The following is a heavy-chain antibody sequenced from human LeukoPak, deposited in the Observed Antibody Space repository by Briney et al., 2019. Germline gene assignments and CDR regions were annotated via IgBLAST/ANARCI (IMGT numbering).Heavy chain of an antibody. CDR2: IYYSGST. D-gene: IGHD2-2*01. J-gene: IGHJ4*02. CDR1: GGSISSSSYY. CDR3: ARHGNIVVVPAAPFDY. Sequence: PSETLSLTCTVSGGSISSSSYYWGWIRQPPGKGLEWIGSIYYSGSTYYNPSLKSRVTISVDTPKNQFSLKLSSVTAADTAVYYCARHGNIVVVPAAPFDYWGQGTLVTVSS. V-gene: IGHV4-39*01.